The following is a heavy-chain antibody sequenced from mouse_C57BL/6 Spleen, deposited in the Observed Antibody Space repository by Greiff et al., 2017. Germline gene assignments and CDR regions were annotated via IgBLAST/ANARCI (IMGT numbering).Heavy chain of an antibody. J-gene: IGHJ2*01. CDR2: IYPGDGAT. V-gene: IGHV1-82*01. Sequence: VQLQQSGPELVKPGASVKISCKASGYAFSSSWMNWVKQRPGKGLEWIGRIYPGDGATNYNGKFKGKATLTADKSSSTAYMQLSSLTSEDSAVYFCARQGYYGSSYGCYIDYWGQGTTLTVSS. CDR1: GYAFSSSW. D-gene: IGHD1-1*01. CDR3: ARQGYYGSSYGCYIDY.